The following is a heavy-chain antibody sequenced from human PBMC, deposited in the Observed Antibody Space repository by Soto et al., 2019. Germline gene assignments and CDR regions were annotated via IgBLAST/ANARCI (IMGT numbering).Heavy chain of an antibody. CDR2: IYPRDSHT. J-gene: IGHJ3*01. D-gene: IGHD1-1*01. CDR3: ARFAATSGINAFDV. V-gene: IGHV5-51*01. CDR1: GYTFTNYW. Sequence: GESLKISCQGSGYTFTNYWIVWVRQLPGKGLEWMGIIYPRDSHTTYSPSFQGQVTISDDKSLNPAFLQWSSLKASDTATYYCARFAATSGINAFDVWGPGTMVTVSS.